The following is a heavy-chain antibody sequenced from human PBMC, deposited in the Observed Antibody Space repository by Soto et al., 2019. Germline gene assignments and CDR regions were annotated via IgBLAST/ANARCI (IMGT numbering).Heavy chain of an antibody. J-gene: IGHJ5*02. CDR1: GGSISSGGYY. CDR3: ARDRPLYYSNYAGIWFDP. V-gene: IGHV4-31*03. CDR2: IYYSGST. D-gene: IGHD4-4*01. Sequence: QVQLQESGPGLVKPSQTLSLTCTVSGGSISSGGYYWSWIRQHPGKGLEWIGYIYYSGSTYYNPSRKRRVTCSVDKSNHQCSLLLRSVTAADTAVYYCARDRPLYYSNYAGIWFDPWGQGTLVTVSS.